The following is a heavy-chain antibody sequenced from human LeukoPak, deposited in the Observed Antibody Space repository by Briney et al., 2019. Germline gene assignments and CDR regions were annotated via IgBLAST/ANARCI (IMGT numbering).Heavy chain of an antibody. CDR1: GFTFSSYA. D-gene: IGHD3-16*02. CDR3: ASDTYYDYVWGSYRYNYFDY. CDR2: ISGSGGST. Sequence: PGGSLRLSCAASGFTFSSYAMSWVRQAPGKGLEWVSAISGSGGSTYYADSVKGRFTISRDNSKNTLYLQMNSLRAEDTAVYYCASDTYYDYVWGSYRYNYFDYWGQGTLVTVSS. J-gene: IGHJ4*02. V-gene: IGHV3-23*01.